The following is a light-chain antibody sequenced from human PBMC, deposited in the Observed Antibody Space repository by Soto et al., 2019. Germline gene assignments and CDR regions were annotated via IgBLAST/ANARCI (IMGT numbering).Light chain of an antibody. CDR1: QSVSSSY. CDR3: EQYGKSLWT. V-gene: IGKV3-20*01. J-gene: IGKJ1*01. Sequence: LPLSAGECSTLSCRDSQSVSSSYLAWYQQKPGQAPRLLIYSASSRATGIPDRFSGSGSGTDFTLTIRRLEPGDFAVYYCEQYGKSLWTFGQGTKVDI. CDR2: SAS.